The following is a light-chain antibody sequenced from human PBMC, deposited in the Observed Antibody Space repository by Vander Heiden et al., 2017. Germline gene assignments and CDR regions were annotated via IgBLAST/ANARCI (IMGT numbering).Light chain of an antibody. CDR2: EVS. Sequence: QSALTQPASVSGSPGQSITIPCTGTSSAVGGYNYVSWYQQHPAKAPKLMIYEVSNRPSGVSNRFSGSKSGNTASLTISGLQAEDEADYYCSSYTSSSTRVFGGGTKLTVL. CDR1: SSAVGGYNY. J-gene: IGLJ3*02. CDR3: SSYTSSSTRV. V-gene: IGLV2-14*01.